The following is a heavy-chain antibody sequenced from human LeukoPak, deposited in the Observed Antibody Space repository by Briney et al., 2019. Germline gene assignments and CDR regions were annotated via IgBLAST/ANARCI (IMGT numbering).Heavy chain of an antibody. CDR1: GFTFDDYG. CDR2: INWNGGST. J-gene: IGHJ4*02. D-gene: IGHD6-19*01. Sequence: GGSLGLSCAASGFTFDDYGMSWVRQAPGKGLEWVSGINWNGGSTGYADSVKGRFTISRDNAKNSLYLQMNSLRAEDTALYYCAREPGYSSGWYDSDYWGQGTLVTVSS. V-gene: IGHV3-20*04. CDR3: AREPGYSSGWYDSDY.